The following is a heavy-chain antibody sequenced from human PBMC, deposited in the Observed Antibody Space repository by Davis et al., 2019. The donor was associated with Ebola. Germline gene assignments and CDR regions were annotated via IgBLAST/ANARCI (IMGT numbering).Heavy chain of an antibody. Sequence: SGTLSLSCTASGCTVSSGRHYWRWIRPPPGMGLAWIGYIHYSGSTNYNPSLKSRVTISVDTSKNQFSLKLSSVTAADTAVYYCARGDVDSVSTLYYYYGMDVWGKGTTVTVSS. CDR2: IHYSGST. CDR3: ARGDVDSVSTLYYYYGMDV. D-gene: IGHD2-8*01. V-gene: IGHV4-61*01. J-gene: IGHJ6*04. CDR1: GCTVSSGRHY.